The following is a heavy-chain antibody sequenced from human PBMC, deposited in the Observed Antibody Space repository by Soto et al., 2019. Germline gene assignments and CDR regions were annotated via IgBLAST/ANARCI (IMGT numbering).Heavy chain of an antibody. CDR1: GFTFSYG. J-gene: IGHJ4*02. V-gene: IGHV3-30*18. D-gene: IGHD2-15*01. CDR2: ISYDSSNK. CDR3: AKLVIGYCSGNTCDDY. Sequence: VQLLESGGGLIQSGGSLRLSCAASGFTFSYGIHWLRQAPGKGLEWVAYISYDSSNKFYGDSVKGRFNISRDNSKNTQFLQMNSLRAEDTAVYYCAKLVIGYCSGNTCDDYWGQGTLVAVSS.